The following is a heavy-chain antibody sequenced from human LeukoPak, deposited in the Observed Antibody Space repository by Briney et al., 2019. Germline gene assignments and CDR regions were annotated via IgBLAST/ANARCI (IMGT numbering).Heavy chain of an antibody. D-gene: IGHD6-19*01. V-gene: IGHV4-59*01. CDR1: VASITDYY. CDR2: IYYSGST. J-gene: IGHJ3*02. CDR3: ARDQSSGGDAFDI. Sequence: SETLSLTCTVSVASITDYYWSWIRQPPGKGLEWIGDIYYSGSTNYNPSLKSRVTMSLDTSKHQFSLKLSSVTAADTAVYYCARDQSSGGDAFDIWGQGTMVTVS.